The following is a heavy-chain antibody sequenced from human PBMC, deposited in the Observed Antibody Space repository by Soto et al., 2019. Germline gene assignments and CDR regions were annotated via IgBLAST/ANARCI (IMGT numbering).Heavy chain of an antibody. J-gene: IGHJ4*02. CDR3: ATGVGLF. V-gene: IGHV1-24*01. Sequence: AALKVSCKVSVCRLNELCMHWVRQATGKGLEWLGGYDPEEGTIIYAQSFQGRVTMTEATSTDTAYMELNSLRFEDTAVYYCATGVGLFWRQGTLVPVSS. CDR1: VCRLNELC. CDR2: YDPEEGTI.